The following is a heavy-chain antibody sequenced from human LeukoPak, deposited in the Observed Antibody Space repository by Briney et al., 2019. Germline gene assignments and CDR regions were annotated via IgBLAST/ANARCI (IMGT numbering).Heavy chain of an antibody. D-gene: IGHD3-22*01. Sequence: GGSLRLSCAASGFTVSSNYMSWVRQAPGKGLEWVSVIYSGGSTYYADSVKGRFTISRDNSKNTLYLQMNSLRAEDTAVYYCAKDSSGSQGLFGYWGQGTLVTVSS. CDR3: AKDSSGSQGLFGY. CDR2: IYSGGST. V-gene: IGHV3-53*01. CDR1: GFTVSSNY. J-gene: IGHJ4*02.